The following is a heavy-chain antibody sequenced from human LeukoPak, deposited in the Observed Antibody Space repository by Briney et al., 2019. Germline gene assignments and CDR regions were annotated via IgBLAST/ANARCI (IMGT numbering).Heavy chain of an antibody. CDR1: GGSFSGYY. J-gene: IGHJ6*03. Sequence: ETLSLTCAVYGGSFSGYYWSWIRQPPGKGLEWVANIKQDGSEKYYVDSVKGRFTISRDNAKNSLYLQMNSLRAEDTAVYYCARDRWSIAAAGIYMDVWGKGTTVTVSS. D-gene: IGHD6-13*01. CDR2: IKQDGSEK. CDR3: ARDRWSIAAAGIYMDV. V-gene: IGHV3-7*01.